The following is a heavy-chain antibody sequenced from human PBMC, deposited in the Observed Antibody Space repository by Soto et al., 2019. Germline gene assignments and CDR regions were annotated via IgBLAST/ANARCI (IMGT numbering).Heavy chain of an antibody. CDR1: GFTFSSYS. CDR3: AKDAQPYYSIDF. J-gene: IGHJ4*02. CDR2: ISSSSSTI. V-gene: IGHV3-48*01. Sequence: GGSLRLSCAASGFTFSSYSMNWVRQAPGKGLEWVSYISSSSSTIYYADSVKGRFTISRDNFKSTLYLQMNSLGAEDTAVYYCAKDAQPYYSIDFWGQGTPVTVSS. D-gene: IGHD3-22*01.